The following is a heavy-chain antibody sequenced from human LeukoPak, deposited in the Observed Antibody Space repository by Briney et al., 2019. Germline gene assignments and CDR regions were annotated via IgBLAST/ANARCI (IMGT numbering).Heavy chain of an antibody. J-gene: IGHJ4*02. CDR1: GGTFSSCG. D-gene: IGHD6-19*01. V-gene: IGHV1-69*13. CDR2: IIPIFGTA. Sequence: WASVKVSCKASGGTFSSCGVSWVRQAPGQGLEWMGGIIPIFGTANYAQKFQGRVTITADESTSTAYMELSILRSEDTAVYYCARDHSSGLYYFDYWGQGTLVTVSS. CDR3: ARDHSSGLYYFDY.